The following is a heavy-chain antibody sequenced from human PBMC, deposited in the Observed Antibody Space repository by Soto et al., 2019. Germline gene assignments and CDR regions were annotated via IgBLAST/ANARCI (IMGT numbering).Heavy chain of an antibody. CDR3: ARESSGWYFDY. J-gene: IGHJ4*02. CDR2: ISYDGSNK. V-gene: IGHV3-30-3*01. D-gene: IGHD6-19*01. CDR1: GFTFSSYA. Sequence: QVQLVESGGGVVQPGRSLRLSCAASGFTFSSYAMHWVRQAPGKGLEWVAVISYDGSNKYYADSVKGRFTISRDNSKNTLYLQMNSLRAEDTAVYYCARESSGWYFDYWGQGTLVTVSS.